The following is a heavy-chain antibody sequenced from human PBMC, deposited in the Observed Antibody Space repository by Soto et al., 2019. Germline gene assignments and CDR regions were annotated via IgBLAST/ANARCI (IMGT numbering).Heavy chain of an antibody. CDR2: ISSSGSTI. CDR3: ARVSDTAMVKGFDY. CDR1: GFTFSSYE. Sequence: EVQLVESGGGLVQPGGSLRLSCAASGFTFSSYEMNWVRQAPGKGLEWVSYISSSGSTIYYADSVKGRFTISRDNAKNSLYLQMNSLRAEDTAVYYCARVSDTAMVKGFDYWGQSTLVTVSS. D-gene: IGHD5-18*01. V-gene: IGHV3-48*03. J-gene: IGHJ4*02.